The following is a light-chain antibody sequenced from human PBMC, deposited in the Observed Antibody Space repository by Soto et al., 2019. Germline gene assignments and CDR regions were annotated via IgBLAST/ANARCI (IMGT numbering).Light chain of an antibody. J-gene: IGKJ4*01. V-gene: IGKV3-15*01. CDR2: AAS. Sequence: EVVMTQSPATLSVSLGDRATLSCRASQSVSSNLAWYQQKPGQAPRLLIYAASTRATGIPARFRGSGSGTEFTLTISSLQSEDFAVYACQQYNNWPLTFGRGSKVEIK. CDR1: QSVSSN. CDR3: QQYNNWPLT.